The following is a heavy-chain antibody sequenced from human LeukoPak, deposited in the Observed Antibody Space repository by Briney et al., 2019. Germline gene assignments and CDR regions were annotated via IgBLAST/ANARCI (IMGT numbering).Heavy chain of an antibody. CDR3: AKLTVATTVGWIFNNRKNYYYGMDV. J-gene: IGHJ6*04. Sequence: GGSLRLSCAAYGFTFSTYAMSWVRQTPGEGLEWVSIISDSGDSTYYADSVKGRFTISRDNSKNTLYLQMNSLRAEDTAVYYCAKLTVATTVGWIFNNRKNYYYGMDVWGKGTTVTVSS. V-gene: IGHV3-23*01. CDR2: ISDSGDST. CDR1: GFTFSTYA. D-gene: IGHD4-17*01.